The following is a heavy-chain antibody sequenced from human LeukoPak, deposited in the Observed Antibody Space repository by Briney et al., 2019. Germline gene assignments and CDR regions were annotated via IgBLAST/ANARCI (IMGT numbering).Heavy chain of an antibody. CDR1: GRSINSKNYY. D-gene: IGHD3-10*01. V-gene: IGHV4-39*07. Sequence: PSETQSLTSHISGRSINSKNYYRGWIRQSPGKRLPSIGTVYYCGTTHYNPSLNGRVSVSVDTSKNQFSLMLTSVTAADTAVYYCSRTAELLWFGESRRPLDYWGQGTLVTVSS. J-gene: IGHJ4*02. CDR2: VYYCGTT. CDR3: SRTAELLWFGESRRPLDY.